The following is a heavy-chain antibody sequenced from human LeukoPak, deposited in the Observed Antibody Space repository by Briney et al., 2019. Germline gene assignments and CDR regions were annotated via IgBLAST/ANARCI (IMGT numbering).Heavy chain of an antibody. CDR2: INHSGST. V-gene: IGHV4-34*01. D-gene: IGHD3-10*01. CDR1: GGSFSGYY. Sequence: SETLSLTCAVYGGSFSGYYWSWIRHPPGKGLEWIGEINHSGSTNYNPSLKSRVTISVETPKNQFSLNLSSVTAADTPMFYYAGGRVYYYGSGTYPLFDYGGQGTLVTVSS. J-gene: IGHJ4*02. CDR3: AGGRVYYYGSGTYPLFDY.